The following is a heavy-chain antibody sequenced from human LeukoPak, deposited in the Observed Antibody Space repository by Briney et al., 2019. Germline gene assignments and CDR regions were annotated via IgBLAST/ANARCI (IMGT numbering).Heavy chain of an antibody. CDR1: GYSFTSYW. Sequence: PGESLKISCKGSGYSFTSYWIGWVRQMPGKGLEWMGIIYPGDSDTRYSPSFQGQVTISADKSISTAYLQWSSLKASDTAMYYCARTWAAYCGGDCYSPEGDAFDIWGQGTMVTVSS. CDR3: ARTWAAYCGGDCYSPEGDAFDI. J-gene: IGHJ3*02. CDR2: IYPGDSDT. D-gene: IGHD2-21*02. V-gene: IGHV5-51*01.